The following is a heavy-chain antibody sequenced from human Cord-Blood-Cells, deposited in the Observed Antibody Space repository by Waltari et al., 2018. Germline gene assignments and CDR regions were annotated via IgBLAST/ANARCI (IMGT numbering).Heavy chain of an antibody. CDR3: ARGVMGQVNDAFDI. D-gene: IGHD2-8*01. J-gene: IGHJ3*02. V-gene: IGHV1-46*01. Sequence: RQAPGQGLEWMGIINPSGGSTSYAQKFQGRVTMTRDTSTSTVYMELSSLRSEDTAVYYCARGVMGQVNDAFDIWGQGTMVTISS. CDR2: INPSGGST.